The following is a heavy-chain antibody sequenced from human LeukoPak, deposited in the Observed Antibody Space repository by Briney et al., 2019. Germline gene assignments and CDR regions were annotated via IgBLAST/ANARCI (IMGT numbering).Heavy chain of an antibody. CDR1: GGTFSSYA. V-gene: IGHV1-69*05. CDR3: ARATRYNWNYFNAFDI. CDR2: IIPIFGTA. Sequence: SVKVSCKASGGTFSSYAISWVRQAPGQGLEWMGGIIPIFGTANYAQKFQGRVTITTDESTSTAYMDLSSLRSEDTAVYYCARATRYNWNYFNAFDIWGQGTMVTVSS. J-gene: IGHJ3*02. D-gene: IGHD1-7*01.